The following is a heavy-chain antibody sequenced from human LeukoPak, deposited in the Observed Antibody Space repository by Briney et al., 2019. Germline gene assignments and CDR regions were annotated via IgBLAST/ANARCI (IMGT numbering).Heavy chain of an antibody. CDR2: ISPDGSEK. J-gene: IGHJ4*02. V-gene: IGHV3-7*04. CDR1: GFTFTTYW. Sequence: GGSLRLSCAASGFTFTTYWMSWVRQAPGKGLEWVAKISPDGSEKYYVDSVKGRFTISRDNAKNSLDLQMSSLRADDAAVYYCARGGSSRFDQWGQGTLVTVSS. D-gene: IGHD6-13*01. CDR3: ARGGSSRFDQ.